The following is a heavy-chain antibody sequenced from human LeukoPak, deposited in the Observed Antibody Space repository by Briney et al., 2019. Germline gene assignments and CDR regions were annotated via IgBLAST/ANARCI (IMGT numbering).Heavy chain of an antibody. CDR2: ISYDGSHK. CDR1: GLTFSSYG. J-gene: IGHJ4*02. CDR3: ARGKYSNGWYYFDY. Sequence: GGSLRLSCAASGLTFSSYGMHWVRQAPGKGLERVAVISYDGSHKSYGDSVTGRFIISRDNSKNTLYLQMNSLRAEDTAVYYCARGKYSNGWYYFDYWGQGTLVTVSS. D-gene: IGHD6-19*01. V-gene: IGHV3-33*01.